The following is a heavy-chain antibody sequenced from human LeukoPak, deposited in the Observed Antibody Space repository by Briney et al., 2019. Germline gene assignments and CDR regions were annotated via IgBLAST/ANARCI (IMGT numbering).Heavy chain of an antibody. D-gene: IGHD1-26*01. V-gene: IGHV4-59*01. J-gene: IGHJ5*02. CDR3: ARYDSGSYAPIFDP. CDR2: IYYSGST. Sequence: SETLSLTCAVSGGSITSYYWNWIRQPPGKGLEWIGYIYYSGSTNYNPSLKSRVTISVDTSKNQFSLKLSSVTAADTAVYYCARYDSGSYAPIFDPWGQGTLVTVSS. CDR1: GGSITSYY.